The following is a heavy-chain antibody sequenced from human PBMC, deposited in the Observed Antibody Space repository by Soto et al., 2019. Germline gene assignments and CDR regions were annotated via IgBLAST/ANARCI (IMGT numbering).Heavy chain of an antibody. V-gene: IGHV1-2*02. J-gene: IGHJ6*02. Sequence: ASVKVSCKASGYTFTGYYVHWVREAPGQGLEWMGWINPETGGTSYAQKFQGRVTLFRDTSINTAYLELSRLRFDDAAVYFCARERYQVISDGMDVWGQGTTVTVSS. CDR2: INPETGGT. CDR1: GYTFTGYY. CDR3: ARERYQVISDGMDV. D-gene: IGHD2-2*01.